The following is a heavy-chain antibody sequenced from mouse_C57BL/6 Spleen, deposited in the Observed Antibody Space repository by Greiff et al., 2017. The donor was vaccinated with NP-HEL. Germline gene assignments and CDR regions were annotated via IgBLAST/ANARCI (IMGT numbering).Heavy chain of an antibody. J-gene: IGHJ4*01. CDR1: GYTFTSYW. Sequence: QVQLQQPGAELVMPGASVKLSCKASGYTFTSYWMHWVKQRPGQGLEWIGEIDPSDSYTNYNQKFKGKSTLTVDKSSSTAYMQLSSLTSEDSAVYYCARRSTMVPYYYAMDYWGQGTSVTVSS. CDR2: IDPSDSYT. CDR3: ARRSTMVPYYYAMDY. V-gene: IGHV1-69*01. D-gene: IGHD2-2*01.